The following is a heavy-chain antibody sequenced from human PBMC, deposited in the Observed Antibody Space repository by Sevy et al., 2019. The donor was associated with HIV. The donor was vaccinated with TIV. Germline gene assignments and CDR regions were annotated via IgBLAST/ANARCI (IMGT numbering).Heavy chain of an antibody. CDR3: TNLYSYGYGFDY. D-gene: IGHD5-18*01. J-gene: IGHJ4*02. CDR2: ISGSGGST. CDR1: GFTFRSYA. V-gene: IGHV3-23*01. Sequence: GGSLRLSCVASGFTFRSYAMNWVRQAPGSGLEWVSAISGSGGSTYYADSVKGRFTISRDNSKNTLYLQMNSLRAEDTAVYYCTNLYSYGYGFDYSGQGTLVTVSS.